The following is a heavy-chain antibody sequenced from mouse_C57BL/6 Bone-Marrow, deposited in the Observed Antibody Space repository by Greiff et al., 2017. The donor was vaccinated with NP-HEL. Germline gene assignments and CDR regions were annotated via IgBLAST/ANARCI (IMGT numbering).Heavy chain of an antibody. CDR2: INPNNGGT. J-gene: IGHJ2*01. D-gene: IGHD1-1*01. CDR1: GYTFTDYY. CDR3: ARGLLRSKGDY. V-gene: IGHV1-26*01. Sequence: VQLQQSGPELVKPGASVKISCTASGYTFTDYYMNWVKQSHGKSLEWIGDINPNNGGTSYHQKFKGKVTLTVDKSSSTAYMELRSLTSEDSAVYYWARGLLRSKGDYWGQGTTLTVSS.